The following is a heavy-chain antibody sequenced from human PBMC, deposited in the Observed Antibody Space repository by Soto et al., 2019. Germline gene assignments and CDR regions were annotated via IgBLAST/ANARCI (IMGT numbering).Heavy chain of an antibody. D-gene: IGHD5-12*01. J-gene: IGHJ3*02. V-gene: IGHV1-2*04. CDR3: ARVGARGCDLNDAYES. CDR1: GYTFTGYY. Sequence: ASVKVSCKASGYTFTGYYMHWVRQAPGQGLEWMGWINPNSGGTNYAQKFQGWVTMTRDTSISTAYMKLSRLRSDDPAVYYCARVGARGCDLNDAYESRGKGTMV. CDR2: INPNSGGT.